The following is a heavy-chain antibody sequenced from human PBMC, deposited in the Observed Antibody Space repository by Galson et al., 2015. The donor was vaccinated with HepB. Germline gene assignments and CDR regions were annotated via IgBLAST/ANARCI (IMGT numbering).Heavy chain of an antibody. CDR3: TRLGDLSGYSSA. CDR1: GLIFRNYG. D-gene: IGHD6-25*01. V-gene: IGHV3-73*01. CDR2: IGSKANNYAT. J-gene: IGHJ5*02. Sequence: SLRLSCAASGLIFRNYGMHWVRQTSGKGLEWVGRIGSKANNYATAYAASVKGRFSISRDDSKNTAFLQMTSLKTEDTAVYYCTRLGDLSGYSSAWGQGTLVTVSS.